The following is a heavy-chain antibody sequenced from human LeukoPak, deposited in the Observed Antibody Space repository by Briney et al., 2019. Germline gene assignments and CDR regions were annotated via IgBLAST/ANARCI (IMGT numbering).Heavy chain of an antibody. Sequence: PGGSLRLSCAASGFTFSTSWMDWVHQAPGKGLEWVANIKQDGSEKYYVDSVKGRFTISRDNAKNSLFLQMNSLRVDDTAVYYCARDLTTGSWGQGTLVTVSS. CDR1: GFTFSTSW. D-gene: IGHD4/OR15-4a*01. CDR2: IKQDGSEK. J-gene: IGHJ5*02. CDR3: ARDLTTGS. V-gene: IGHV3-7*03.